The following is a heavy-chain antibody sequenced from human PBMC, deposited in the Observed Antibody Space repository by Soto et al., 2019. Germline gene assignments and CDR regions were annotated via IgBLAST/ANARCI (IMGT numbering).Heavy chain of an antibody. J-gene: IGHJ5*02. Sequence: PSETLSLTCAVYGGPFSGYYWSWIRQPPGKGLEWIGEINHSGSTNYNPSLKSRVTISVDTSKNQFSLKLSSVTAADTAVYYCARGDKTKRRRWFDPWGQGTLVTVSS. CDR3: ARGDKTKRRRWFDP. V-gene: IGHV4-34*01. CDR1: GGPFSGYY. CDR2: INHSGST.